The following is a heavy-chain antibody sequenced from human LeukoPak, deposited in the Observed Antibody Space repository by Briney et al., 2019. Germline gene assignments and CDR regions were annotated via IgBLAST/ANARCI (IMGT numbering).Heavy chain of an antibody. CDR3: ARPHSGTVNASTYGVIDY. D-gene: IGHD2-8*01. CDR1: GASINSYY. V-gene: IGHV4-59*12. J-gene: IGHJ4*02. CDR2: IYSSGST. Sequence: PSETLSLTCTVSGASINSYYWSWIRQPPGKGLEWIGYIYSSGSTNYNPSLKSRVTISVDTSKNHFSLKLSSVTAADTAMYYCARPHSGTVNASTYGVIDYWGQGTLVTVSS.